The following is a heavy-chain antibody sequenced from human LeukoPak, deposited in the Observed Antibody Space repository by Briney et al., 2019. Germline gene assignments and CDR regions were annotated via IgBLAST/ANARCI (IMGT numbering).Heavy chain of an antibody. CDR2: INPNSGGT. Sequence: ASVKVSCKASGYTFTGYYIHWVRQAPGQGLEWMGWINPNSGGTNYAQKFQGWVTMTRDTSISTAYMELNRLRSDDTAVYYCARQLRLTTPFSLRYWGQGTLVTVSS. CDR1: GYTFTGYY. D-gene: IGHD4-11*01. J-gene: IGHJ4*02. V-gene: IGHV1-2*04. CDR3: ARQLRLTTPFSLRY.